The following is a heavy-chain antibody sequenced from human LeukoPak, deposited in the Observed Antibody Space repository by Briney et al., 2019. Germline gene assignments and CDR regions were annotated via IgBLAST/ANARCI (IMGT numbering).Heavy chain of an antibody. V-gene: IGHV3-48*01. D-gene: IGHD6-13*01. CDR3: ARASYSSPVSNYYYYYYMDV. J-gene: IGHJ6*03. CDR1: GFTFSSYS. CDR2: ISSSSSTI. Sequence: GGSLRLSCAASGFTFSSYSMNWVRQAPGKGLEWVSYISSSSSTIYYADSVKGRFTISRDNAKNSLYLQMNSLRAEDTAVYYCARASYSSPVSNYYYYYYMDVWGKGTTVTVSS.